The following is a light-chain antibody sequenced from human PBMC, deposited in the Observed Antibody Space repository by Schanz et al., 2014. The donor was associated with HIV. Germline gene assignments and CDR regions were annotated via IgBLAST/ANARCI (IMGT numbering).Light chain of an antibody. Sequence: QSALTQPPSASGSPGQSVTISCTGTTSDIGGYNYVSWYQQHPDKAPQLLIYEVNMRPSGVPDRFSGSKSGNTASLTISGLQAEDEADYYCSSYTPNTYVLFGGGTKLTVL. CDR3: SSYTPNTYVL. CDR1: TSDIGGYNY. V-gene: IGLV2-8*01. J-gene: IGLJ2*01. CDR2: EVN.